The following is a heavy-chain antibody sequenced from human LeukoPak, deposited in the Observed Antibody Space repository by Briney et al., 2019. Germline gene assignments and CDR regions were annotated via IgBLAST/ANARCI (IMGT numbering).Heavy chain of an antibody. V-gene: IGHV4-59*01. Sequence: KSSETLSLTCTVSGASISSSYWDWIRQPPGKGLEWIGYVYYSGSANYNPSLESRVTISVDTSKNQFSLKLSSVTAADTAVYYCARIPYYDFWSGSDYYYYYMDVWGKGTTVTVSS. J-gene: IGHJ6*03. CDR2: VYYSGSA. D-gene: IGHD3-3*01. CDR1: GASISSSY. CDR3: ARIPYYDFWSGSDYYYYYMDV.